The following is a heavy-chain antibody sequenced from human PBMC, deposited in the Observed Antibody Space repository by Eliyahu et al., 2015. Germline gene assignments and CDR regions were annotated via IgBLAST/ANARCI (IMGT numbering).Heavy chain of an antibody. Sequence: QVELVESGGGLVKPGGSLRLSCSTSGFXFRAXYMTWXRQAPGKGLGWIAYITSSGSSKYYADSVKGRFTISRDNAEKSLFLQLDSLRAEDTGLYYCARESTAPAGHRFVDYWGQGTLVTVSS. CDR3: ARESTAPAGHRFVDY. D-gene: IGHD6-25*01. J-gene: IGHJ4*02. V-gene: IGHV3-11*01. CDR1: GFXFRAXY. CDR2: ITSSGSSK.